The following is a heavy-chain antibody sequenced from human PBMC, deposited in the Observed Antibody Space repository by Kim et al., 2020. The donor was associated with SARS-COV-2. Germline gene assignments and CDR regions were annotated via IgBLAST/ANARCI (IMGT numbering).Heavy chain of an antibody. D-gene: IGHD6-13*01. J-gene: IGHJ1*01. CDR3: ARDLIAAAHYFQH. Sequence: GGSLRLPCAASGFTFSDYYMSWIRQAPGKGLEWVSYISSSGTTIYYADSVKGRFTISRDNAKNSLYLQMNSLRAEDTAVYYCARDLIAAAHYFQHWGQGTLVTVSS. CDR1: GFTFSDYY. V-gene: IGHV3-11*01. CDR2: ISSSGTTI.